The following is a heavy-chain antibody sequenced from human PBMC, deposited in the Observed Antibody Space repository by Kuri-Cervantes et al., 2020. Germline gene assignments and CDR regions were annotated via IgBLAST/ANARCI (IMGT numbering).Heavy chain of an antibody. V-gene: IGHV1-8*01. Sequence: ASVKVSCKASGYTFTSYDINWVRQATGQGLEWMGWMNPNSGNTGYAQKFQGRATMTRNTSISTAYMELSSLRSEDTAVYYCARGRTGSLWFGELWRDWFDPWGQGTLVTVSS. CDR3: ARGRTGSLWFGELWRDWFDP. J-gene: IGHJ5*02. CDR2: MNPNSGNT. D-gene: IGHD3-10*01. CDR1: GYTFTSYD.